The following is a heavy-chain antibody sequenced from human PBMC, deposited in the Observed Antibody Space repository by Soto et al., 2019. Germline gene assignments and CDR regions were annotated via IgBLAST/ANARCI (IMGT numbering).Heavy chain of an antibody. CDR1: GYSFTIYW. J-gene: IGHJ5*02. V-gene: IGHV5-51*01. CDR3: ARIAYCGGDCYSPGWFDP. CDR2: IYPGDSDT. D-gene: IGHD2-21*02. Sequence: GESLKISCKGSGYSFTIYWIGWVRQMPGKGLEWMGIIYPGDSDTRYSPSFQGQVTISADKSISTAYLQWSSLKASDTAMYYCARIAYCGGDCYSPGWFDPWGQGTLVTVSS.